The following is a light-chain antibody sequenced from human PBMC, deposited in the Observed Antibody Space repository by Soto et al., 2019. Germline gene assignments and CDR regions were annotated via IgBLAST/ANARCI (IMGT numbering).Light chain of an antibody. V-gene: IGLV2-14*01. CDR1: SSDIGHCNC. CDR3: SSFTSSSTDV. CDR2: EVN. J-gene: IGLJ1*01. Sequence: QSALTQPASVSGSPGQSITISCTGTSSDIGHCNCVSWYQHHPGKAPKLMIYEVNHRPSGVSNRFSGSKSGNTASLTISGLQAADEADYYCSSFTSSSTDVFGTGTKLTVL.